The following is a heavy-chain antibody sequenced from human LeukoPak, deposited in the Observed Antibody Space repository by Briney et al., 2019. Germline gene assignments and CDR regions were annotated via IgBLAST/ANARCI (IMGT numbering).Heavy chain of an antibody. J-gene: IGHJ4*01. CDR3: ARDTGFPFFDF. Sequence: ASVKVSCKASGYTFNSYGISWVRQAPGQGLEWMGWINPNSGGTNYAQKFQGRVTMTRDTSISTAYMELSRLRSDDTAVYYCARDTGFPFFDFWDHGALVTVSS. V-gene: IGHV1-2*02. CDR2: INPNSGGT. CDR1: GYTFNSYG.